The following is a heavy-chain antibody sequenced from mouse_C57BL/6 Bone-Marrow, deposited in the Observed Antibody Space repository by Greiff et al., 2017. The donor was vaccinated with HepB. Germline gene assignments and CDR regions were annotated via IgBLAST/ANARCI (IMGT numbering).Heavy chain of an antibody. CDR3: ARRIYYDYDEDYAMDY. Sequence: DVKLVESEGGLVQPGSSMKLSCTASGFTFSDYYMAWVRQVPEKGLEWVANINYDGSSTYYLDSLKSRFIISRDNAKNILYLQMSSLKSEDTATYYCARRIYYDYDEDYAMDYWGQGTSVTVSS. J-gene: IGHJ4*01. V-gene: IGHV5-16*02. CDR2: INYDGSST. CDR1: GFTFSDYY. D-gene: IGHD2-4*01.